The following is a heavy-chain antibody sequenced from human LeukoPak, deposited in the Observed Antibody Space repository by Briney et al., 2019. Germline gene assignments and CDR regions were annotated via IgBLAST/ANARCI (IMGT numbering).Heavy chain of an antibody. CDR1: GYSISSGYY. Sequence: SETLSLTCAVSGYSISSGYYWGWIRQPPGKGLERIGSIYHSGSTYYNPSLKSRVTISVDTSKNQFSLKLSSVTAADTAVYYCARPGSYNWFDPWGQGTLVTVSS. CDR3: ARPGSYNWFDP. D-gene: IGHD3-10*01. V-gene: IGHV4-38-2*01. J-gene: IGHJ5*02. CDR2: IYHSGST.